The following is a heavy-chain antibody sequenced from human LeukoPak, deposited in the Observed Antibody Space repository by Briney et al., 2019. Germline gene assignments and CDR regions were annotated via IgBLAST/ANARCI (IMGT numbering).Heavy chain of an antibody. V-gene: IGHV3-48*01. J-gene: IGHJ4*02. CDR1: GFTFSSYS. CDR3: AKINTKWPHDDY. CDR2: ISSSSSTI. D-gene: IGHD5-12*01. Sequence: PGGSLRLSCAASGFTFSSYSMNWVRQAPGKGLEWVSYISSSSSTIYYADSVKGRFTISRDNSKNTLYLQMNSLRAEDTAVYYCAKINTKWPHDDYWGQGTLVTVSS.